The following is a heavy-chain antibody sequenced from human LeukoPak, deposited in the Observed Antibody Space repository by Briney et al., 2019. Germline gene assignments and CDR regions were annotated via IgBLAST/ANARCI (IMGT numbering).Heavy chain of an antibody. CDR2: IRYDGSNK. CDR3: AKDLEVPAYSFDL. J-gene: IGHJ2*01. Sequence: GGSLRLSCAASGFTFSSYSMNWVRQAPGKGLEWVAFIRYDGSNKYYADSVKGRFTISRDNSKNTLYLQMNSLRAEDTAVYYCAKDLEVPAYSFDLWGRGTLVTVSS. CDR1: GFTFSSYS. D-gene: IGHD2-2*01. V-gene: IGHV3-30*02.